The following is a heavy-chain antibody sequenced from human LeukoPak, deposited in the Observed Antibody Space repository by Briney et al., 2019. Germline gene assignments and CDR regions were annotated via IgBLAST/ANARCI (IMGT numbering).Heavy chain of an antibody. CDR2: IYYSGST. V-gene: IGHV4-59*01. Sequence: SETLSLTCTVSGGSISSYYWSWIRQPPGKGLEWIGYIYYSGSTNYNPSLKSRVTISVDTSKNQFSLKLSSVTAADTAVYYCAREITAAGTGVGAFDIWGQGTMVTVSS. CDR1: GGSISSYY. J-gene: IGHJ3*02. D-gene: IGHD6-13*01. CDR3: AREITAAGTGVGAFDI.